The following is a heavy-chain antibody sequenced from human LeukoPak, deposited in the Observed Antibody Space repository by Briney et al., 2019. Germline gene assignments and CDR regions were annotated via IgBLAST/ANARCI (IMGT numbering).Heavy chain of an antibody. J-gene: IGHJ6*02. CDR1: GGTFSSYA. CDR2: IIPIFGTA. V-gene: IGHV1-69*13. Sequence: SVKVSCKASGGTFSSYAISWVRQAPGQGLEWMGGIIPIFGTANYAQKFQGRVTITADESTSTAYMELSSLRSEDTAVYYCAFTLPYGSGSYYSNRGYYYGMDVWGQGTTVTVSS. CDR3: AFTLPYGSGSYYSNRGYYYGMDV. D-gene: IGHD3-10*01.